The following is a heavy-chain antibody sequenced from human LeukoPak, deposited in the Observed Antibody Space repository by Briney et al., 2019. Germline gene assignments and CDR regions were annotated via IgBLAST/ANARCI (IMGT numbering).Heavy chain of an antibody. J-gene: IGHJ3*02. D-gene: IGHD2-21*01. CDR1: GGSFSGYY. V-gene: IGHV4-34*01. CDR2: TNHSGST. Sequence: SETLSLTCAVYGGSFSGYYWSWIRQPPGKGLEWIGETNHSGSTNYNPSLKSRVTISVDTSKNQFSLKLSSVTAADTAVYYCARAHLWRGAFDIWGQGTMVTVSS. CDR3: ARAHLWRGAFDI.